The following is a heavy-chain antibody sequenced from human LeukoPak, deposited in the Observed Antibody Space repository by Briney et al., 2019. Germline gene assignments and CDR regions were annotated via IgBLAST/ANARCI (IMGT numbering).Heavy chain of an antibody. V-gene: IGHV3-7*01. J-gene: IGHJ4*02. Sequence: GGSLRLSCTASGFSFSGAWMTWVRQAPGKGLEWVANIREDGTEKNYVDSVKGRFTISRDNAKNSLFLQMSNLRDDDTAIYYCARHVGISFWGQGTLVTVSS. D-gene: IGHD7-27*01. CDR3: ARHVGISF. CDR1: GFSFSGAW. CDR2: IREDGTEK.